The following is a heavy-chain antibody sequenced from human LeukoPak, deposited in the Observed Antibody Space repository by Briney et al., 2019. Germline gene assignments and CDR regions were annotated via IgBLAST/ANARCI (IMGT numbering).Heavy chain of an antibody. V-gene: IGHV4-39*07. Sequence: PSETLSLTCTVSGGSISGTSYYWGWIRQPPGKGLEWIGSIYYSGSTYYNPSLKSRVTISVDTSKNQFSLKLSSVTAADTAVYYCAREYGSGSYWGLDYYYYMDVWGKGTTVTISS. J-gene: IGHJ6*03. CDR1: GGSISGTSYY. D-gene: IGHD3-10*01. CDR2: IYYSGST. CDR3: AREYGSGSYWGLDYYYYMDV.